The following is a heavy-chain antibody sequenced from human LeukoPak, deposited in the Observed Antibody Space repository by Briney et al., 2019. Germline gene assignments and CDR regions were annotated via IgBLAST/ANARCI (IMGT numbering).Heavy chain of an antibody. Sequence: SETLSLTCTVSGGSISSSSYYWGWIRQPQGKGLEWIGSIYYSGSTYYNPSLKSRVTISVDTSKNQFSLKLSSVTAADTAVYYCARERAGVIAIFDYWGQGTLVTVSS. CDR1: GGSISSSSYY. CDR2: IYYSGST. J-gene: IGHJ4*02. D-gene: IGHD3-10*01. CDR3: ARERAGVIAIFDY. V-gene: IGHV4-39*07.